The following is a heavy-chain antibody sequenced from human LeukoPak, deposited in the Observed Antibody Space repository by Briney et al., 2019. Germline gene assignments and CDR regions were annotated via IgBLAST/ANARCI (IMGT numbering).Heavy chain of an antibody. CDR3: ARCLRYGSGSYYNYYYYYMDV. CDR2: INHSGST. CDR1: GGSISSGGYY. D-gene: IGHD3-10*01. V-gene: IGHV4-39*07. J-gene: IGHJ6*03. Sequence: SETLSLTCTVSGGSISSGGYYWSWIRQPPGKGLEWIGEINHSGSTNYNPSLKSRVTISVDTSKNQFSLKLSSVTAADTAVYYCARCLRYGSGSYYNYYYYYMDVWGKGTTVTVSS.